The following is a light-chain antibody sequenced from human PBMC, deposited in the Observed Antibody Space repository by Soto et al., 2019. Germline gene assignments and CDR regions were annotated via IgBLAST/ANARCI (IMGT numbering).Light chain of an antibody. CDR2: DAS. J-gene: IGKJ1*01. CDR1: QSISVW. CDR3: HQTYITPWM. Sequence: DIQMTQSPSTLSASVGDRVTITCRASQSISVWLAWYQQKPGKAPKLLIYDASSLASGVPSRFTGSGAGTDFTLTISSLQPEDFATDFCHQTYITPWMFGQGTKVDIK. V-gene: IGKV1-5*01.